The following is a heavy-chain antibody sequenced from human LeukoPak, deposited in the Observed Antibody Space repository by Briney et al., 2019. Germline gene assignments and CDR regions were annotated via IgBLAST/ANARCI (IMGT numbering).Heavy chain of an antibody. Sequence: ASVKVSCKASGYTFTGYYMHWVRQAPGQGLEWMGWINPNSGGTNYAQKFQGRVTMTRDTSISTAYMELSRLRSDDTAVYYCARAGSGSSLNWFDLWGQGTLVTVSS. CDR1: GYTFTGYY. V-gene: IGHV1-2*02. D-gene: IGHD3-10*01. CDR2: INPNSGGT. CDR3: ARAGSGSSLNWFDL. J-gene: IGHJ5*02.